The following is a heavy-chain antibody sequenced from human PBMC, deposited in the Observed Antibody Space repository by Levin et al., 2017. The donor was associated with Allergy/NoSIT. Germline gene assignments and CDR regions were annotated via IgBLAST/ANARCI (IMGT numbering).Heavy chain of an antibody. CDR3: AKDEASSRNYYYGMDV. J-gene: IGHJ6*02. D-gene: IGHD6-13*01. V-gene: IGHV3-30*18. CDR2: ISYDGSNK. CDR1: GFTFSTYG. Sequence: LSLTCAASGFTFSTYGMHWVRQAPGKGLEWVAVISYDGSNKYYVDSVKGRFTISRDNSKNTLYLQMNSLRAEDTAVYYCAKDEASSRNYYYGMDVWGQGTTVTVSS.